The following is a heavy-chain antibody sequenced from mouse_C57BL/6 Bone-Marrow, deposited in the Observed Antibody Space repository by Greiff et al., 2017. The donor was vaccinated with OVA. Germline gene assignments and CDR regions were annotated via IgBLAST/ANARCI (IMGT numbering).Heavy chain of an antibody. D-gene: IGHD2-1*01. Sequence: VQLQESGAELVRPGASVTLSCKASGYTFTDYEMHWVKQTPVHGLEWIGAIDPETGGTDYNQKFKGKAILTADHSSSTAYMELRSLTSEDSAVYYCTSSFYPDWFAYWGQGTLVTVSA. CDR2: IDPETGGT. V-gene: IGHV1-15*01. CDR1: GYTFTDYE. CDR3: TSSFYPDWFAY. J-gene: IGHJ3*01.